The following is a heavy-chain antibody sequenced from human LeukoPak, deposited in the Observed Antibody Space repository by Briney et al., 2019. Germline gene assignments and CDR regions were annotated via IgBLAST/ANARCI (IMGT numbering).Heavy chain of an antibody. Sequence: SETLSLTCAVYGGSFSGYYWSWIRQPPGKGLEWIGEINHSGSTNYNPSLKSRVTISVDTSKNQFSLKLSSVTAADTAVYYCAIERGYCSSTSCYDAFDIWGQGTMVTVSS. D-gene: IGHD2-2*01. CDR2: INHSGST. CDR3: AIERGYCSSTSCYDAFDI. V-gene: IGHV4-34*01. CDR1: GGSFSGYY. J-gene: IGHJ3*02.